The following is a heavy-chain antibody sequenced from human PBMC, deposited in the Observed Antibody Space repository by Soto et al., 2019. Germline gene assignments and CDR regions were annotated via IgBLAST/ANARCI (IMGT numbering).Heavy chain of an antibody. V-gene: IGHV5-51*01. J-gene: IGHJ5*02. D-gene: IGHD2-15*01. Sequence: GESLKISCRSSGYSFTEYWIGWVPQMPGKGLEWMGIIHPSDSGTTYSPSFQGQVIISADPSITPAYLQWSSLKASDTAIDYGPRGGSWRNGRDYYFVKSEIWCDP. CDR2: IHPSDSGT. CDR3: PRGGSWRNGRDYYFVKSEIWCDP. CDR1: GYSFTEYW.